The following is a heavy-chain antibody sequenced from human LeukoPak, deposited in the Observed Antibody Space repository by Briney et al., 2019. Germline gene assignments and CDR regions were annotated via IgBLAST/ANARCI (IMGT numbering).Heavy chain of an antibody. CDR1: GGSISGYY. CDR2: IYYSGST. CDR3: ARRKPTGSYPLEL. V-gene: IGHV4-59*08. J-gene: IGHJ4*02. D-gene: IGHD3-10*01. Sequence: SETLSLTCTVSGGSISGYYWSWLRQPPGKGLEWIGHIYYSGSTNYNPSLRSRLTISFDTSTSQFSLRLSSVTAADTAVYYCARRKPTGSYPLELWGQGTLVTVSS.